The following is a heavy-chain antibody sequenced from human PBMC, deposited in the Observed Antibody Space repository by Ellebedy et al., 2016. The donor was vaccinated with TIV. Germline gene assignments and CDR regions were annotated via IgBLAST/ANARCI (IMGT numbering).Heavy chain of an antibody. D-gene: IGHD5-18*01. CDR3: ARDRGGYTYGNFDY. Sequence: GGSLRLSXAVSGLTFTTYGIHWARQAPGKGLEWVSYISSSSTIHYADSVKGRFTISRDNAKNSLYLQMNSLRDEDTALYYCARDRGGYTYGNFDYWGQGTLVTVSS. V-gene: IGHV3-48*02. CDR1: GLTFTTYG. CDR2: ISSSSTI. J-gene: IGHJ4*02.